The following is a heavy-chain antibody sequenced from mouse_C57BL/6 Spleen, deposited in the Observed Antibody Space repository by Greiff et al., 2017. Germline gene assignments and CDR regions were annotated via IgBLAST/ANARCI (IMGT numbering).Heavy chain of an antibody. CDR3: ARRDYETYAMDY. J-gene: IGHJ4*01. V-gene: IGHV1-81*01. Sequence: VQLQESGAELARPGASVKLSCKASGYTFTSYGISWVKQRTGQGLEWIGEIYPRSGNTYYNEKFKGKATLTADKSSSTAYMELRSLTSEDSAVYFCARRDYETYAMDYWGQGTSVTVSS. CDR2: IYPRSGNT. CDR1: GYTFTSYG. D-gene: IGHD2-4*01.